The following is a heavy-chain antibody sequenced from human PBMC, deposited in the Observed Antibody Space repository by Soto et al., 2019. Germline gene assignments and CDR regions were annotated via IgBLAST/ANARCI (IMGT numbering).Heavy chain of an antibody. CDR3: ARECSRCHRDVYGIDA. CDR1: GGSISSGTNY. V-gene: IGHV4-31*03. D-gene: IGHD2-2*01. CDR2: INYSGST. Sequence: SETLSLTCTVSGGSISSGTNYWSWIRQHPGKGLEWIGYINYSGSTYYNPSLKSRVTISVDTSQNQFSLKLTSVTAADTAVYYCARECSRCHRDVYGIDAWGQGTTVTVSS. J-gene: IGHJ6*02.